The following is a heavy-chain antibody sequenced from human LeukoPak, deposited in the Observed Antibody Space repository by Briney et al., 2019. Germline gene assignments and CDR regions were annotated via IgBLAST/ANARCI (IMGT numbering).Heavy chain of an antibody. J-gene: IGHJ6*02. CDR3: ARVGYSSSWYPNYYYGMDV. D-gene: IGHD6-13*01. Sequence: SETLSLTCAVYGGSFSGYYWSWIRQPPGKGLEWIGEINHSGSANYNPSLKSRVTISVDTSKNQFSLKLSSVTAADTAVYYCARVGYSSSWYPNYYYGMDVWGQGTTVTVSS. CDR2: INHSGSA. V-gene: IGHV4-34*01. CDR1: GGSFSGYY.